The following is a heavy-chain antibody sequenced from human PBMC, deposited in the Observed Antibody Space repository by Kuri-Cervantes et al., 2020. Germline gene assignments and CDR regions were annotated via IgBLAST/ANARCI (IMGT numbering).Heavy chain of an antibody. CDR1: GFTASDYY. D-gene: IGHD3-10*01. CDR2: ISSSSSYI. V-gene: IGHV3-21*04. Sequence: GESLKISCAASGFTASDYYMDWVRQAPGKGLEWVSSISSSSSYIYYADSVKGRFTISRDNAKNSLYLQMNSLRAEDTAVYYCAKTLYYYGSGSYFYYFDYWGQGTLVTVSS. CDR3: AKTLYYYGSGSYFYYFDY. J-gene: IGHJ4*02.